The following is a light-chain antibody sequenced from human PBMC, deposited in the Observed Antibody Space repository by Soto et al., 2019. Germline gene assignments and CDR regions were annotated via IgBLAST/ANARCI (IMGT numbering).Light chain of an antibody. J-gene: IGKJ5*01. CDR2: GAS. CDR1: QSVSSSY. V-gene: IGKV3-11*01. CDR3: QQRSDWPRIT. Sequence: EIVLTQSPATLSLSPGERATISCRASQSVSSSYLAWYQQKAGQAPRLLIYGASNRATGIPVRFSGSGSGTAFTLTISSLEPEDFAVYFCQQRSDWPRITFGQGTRLEI.